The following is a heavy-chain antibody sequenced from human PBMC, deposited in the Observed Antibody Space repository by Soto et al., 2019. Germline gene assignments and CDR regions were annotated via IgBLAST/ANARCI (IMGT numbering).Heavy chain of an antibody. CDR2: IYSGGST. CDR3: ARDGGPICDRPQGSDAFDI. J-gene: IGHJ3*02. Sequence: GGSLRLSCAASGFTVSSNYMSWVRQAPGKGLEWVSVIYSGGSTYYADSVKGRFTISRHNSKNTLYLQMNSLRAEDTAVYYCARDGGPICDRPQGSDAFDIWGQGTMVTVSS. D-gene: IGHD3-16*01. V-gene: IGHV3-53*04. CDR1: GFTVSSNY.